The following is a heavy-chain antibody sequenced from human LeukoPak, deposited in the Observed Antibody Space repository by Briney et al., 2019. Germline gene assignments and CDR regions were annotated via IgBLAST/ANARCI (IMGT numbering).Heavy chain of an antibody. CDR2: INHSGST. V-gene: IGHV4-34*01. Sequence: SETLPLTCAVYGGSFSGYYWSWIRQPPGKGLEWIGEINHSGSTNYNPSLKSRVTISVDTSKNQFSLKLSSVTAADTAVYYCARVSLTRDNWFDPWGQGTLVTVSS. CDR1: GGSFSGYY. D-gene: IGHD1-14*01. CDR3: ARVSLTRDNWFDP. J-gene: IGHJ5*02.